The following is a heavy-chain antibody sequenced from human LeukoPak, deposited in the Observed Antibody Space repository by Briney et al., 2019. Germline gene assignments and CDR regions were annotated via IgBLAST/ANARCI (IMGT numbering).Heavy chain of an antibody. J-gene: IGHJ4*02. V-gene: IGHV4-4*07. CDR1: GGSISSYY. D-gene: IGHD7-27*01. CDR2: IYTSGST. Sequence: SETLSLTCTVSGGSISSYYWSWIRQPAGRGLEWIGRIYTSGSTNYNPSLKSRVTMSVDTSKNQFSLKLSSVTAADTAVYYCARESRRTGDFDYWGQGTLVTVSS. CDR3: ARESRRTGDFDY.